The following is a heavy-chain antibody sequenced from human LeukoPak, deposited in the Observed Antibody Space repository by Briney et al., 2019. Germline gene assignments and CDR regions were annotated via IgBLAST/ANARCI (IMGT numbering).Heavy chain of an antibody. J-gene: IGHJ4*02. CDR2: ISGSGGST. V-gene: IGHV3-23*01. CDR1: GFTFSNYA. Sequence: PGGSLRLSCATSGFTFSNYAMNWVRQAPGKELEWVSSISGSGGSTYFAGSVKGRVTISRDNSKNTMYMQMNSLRVEDTAVYYCAKGGQNYDFWRFDYWGQGSLVTVSS. CDR3: AKGGQNYDFWRFDY. D-gene: IGHD3-3*01.